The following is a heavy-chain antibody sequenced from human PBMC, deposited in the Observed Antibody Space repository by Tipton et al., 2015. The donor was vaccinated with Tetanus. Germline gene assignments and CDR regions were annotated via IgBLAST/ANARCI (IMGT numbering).Heavy chain of an antibody. CDR2: INSDGSST. J-gene: IGHJ4*02. V-gene: IGHV3-74*01. CDR3: ARDIDVPGTTLYFDY. D-gene: IGHD1-1*01. Sequence: GSLRLSCAASGLAFSSYWMHWVRQAPGKGLVWVSRINSDGSSTGYADSVKGRFTISRDNAKNSLYLQMNGLRVEDTAVYYCARDIDVPGTTLYFDYWGQGTLVTVSS. CDR1: GLAFSSYW.